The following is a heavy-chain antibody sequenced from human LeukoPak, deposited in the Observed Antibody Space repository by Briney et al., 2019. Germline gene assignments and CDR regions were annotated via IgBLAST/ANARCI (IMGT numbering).Heavy chain of an antibody. CDR1: GDSVSSNSVT. CDR3: ARRLTQYDCFDP. Sequence: SQTLSLTCAISGDSVSSNSVTWNWIRQAPSRGLEWLGRTYYRSTWYNDYAVSVRGRITVNPDTSKNQFSLHLNSVTPEDTAVYYCARRLTQYDCFDPWGQGILVTVSS. D-gene: IGHD2-2*01. J-gene: IGHJ5*02. V-gene: IGHV6-1*01. CDR2: TYYRSTWYN.